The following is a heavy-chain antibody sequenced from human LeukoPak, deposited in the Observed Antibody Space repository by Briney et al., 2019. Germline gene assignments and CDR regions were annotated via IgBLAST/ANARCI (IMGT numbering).Heavy chain of an antibody. J-gene: IGHJ6*03. V-gene: IGHV1-69*06. Sequence: SVKVSCKASGYTFTGYYMHWVRQAPGQGLEWMGWIIPIFGTANYAQKFQGRVTITADKSTSTAYMELSSLRSEDTAVYYCARVSAVAGTYYYMDVWGKGTTVTVSS. CDR1: GYTFTGYY. D-gene: IGHD6-19*01. CDR2: IIPIFGTA. CDR3: ARVSAVAGTYYYMDV.